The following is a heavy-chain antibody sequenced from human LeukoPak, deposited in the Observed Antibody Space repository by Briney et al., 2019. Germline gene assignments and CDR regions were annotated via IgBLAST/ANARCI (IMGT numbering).Heavy chain of an antibody. CDR3: ARGGYYYLDV. Sequence: TSETLSLTCTVSGGSISSYYWSWIRQPPGKGLEWIAYIFHSGTTKYNPSLKSRVAISLDTPKSQFSLKLHSVTAADTAVYYCARGGYYYLDVWGRGTTVTVSS. CDR2: IFHSGTT. V-gene: IGHV4-59*01. CDR1: GGSISSYY. J-gene: IGHJ6*03.